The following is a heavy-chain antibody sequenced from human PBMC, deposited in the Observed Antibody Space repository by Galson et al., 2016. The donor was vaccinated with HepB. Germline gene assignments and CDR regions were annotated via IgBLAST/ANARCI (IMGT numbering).Heavy chain of an antibody. J-gene: IGHJ4*02. V-gene: IGHV3-30*03. Sequence: SLRLSCAASGFTFSSYSMNWVRQAPGKGLDWVAVISNDGNNKYYADSVKGRFTISRDNSKNTLYLQMNSLRTEDTAVYYCARDPSRSIFDYGGDYWGQGTLVTVSS. CDR1: GFTFSSYS. D-gene: IGHD4/OR15-4a*01. CDR3: ARDPSRSIFDYGGDY. CDR2: ISNDGNNK.